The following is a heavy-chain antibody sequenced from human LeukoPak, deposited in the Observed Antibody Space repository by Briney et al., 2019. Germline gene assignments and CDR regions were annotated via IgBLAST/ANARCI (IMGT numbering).Heavy chain of an antibody. CDR2: INPSGGST. V-gene: IGHV1-46*01. Sequence: ASVKVSCKASGYTFTSYGISWVRQAPGQGLEWMGIINPSGGSTSYAQKFQGRVTMTRDTSTSTVYMELSSLRSEDTAVYYCASRVRYCSSTSCYAGFDPWGQGTLVTVSS. J-gene: IGHJ5*02. CDR1: GYTFTSYG. D-gene: IGHD2-2*01. CDR3: ASRVRYCSSTSCYAGFDP.